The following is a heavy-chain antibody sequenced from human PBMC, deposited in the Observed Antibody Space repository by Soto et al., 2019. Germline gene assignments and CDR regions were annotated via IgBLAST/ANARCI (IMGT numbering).Heavy chain of an antibody. Sequence: SVKVSRKASVGTFSSYAISWVRQAPGQGLEWMGGIIPIFGTANYAQKFQGRVTITADKSTSTAYMELSSLRYEDTAVYYCARVFISTYYDFWSGYYTLWRQGTLVTVSS. CDR3: ARVFISTYYDFWSGYYTL. V-gene: IGHV1-69*06. D-gene: IGHD3-3*01. CDR2: IIPIFGTA. J-gene: IGHJ4*02. CDR1: VGTFSSYA.